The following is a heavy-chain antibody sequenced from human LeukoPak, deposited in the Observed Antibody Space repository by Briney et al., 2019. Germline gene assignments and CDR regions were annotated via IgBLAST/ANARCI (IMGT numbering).Heavy chain of an antibody. CDR1: GFSFATFW. CDR2: INHDGSST. Sequence: GGSLRLSCATSGFSFATFWMHWVRQVPGKGLVWVSRINHDGSSTNYADSVKGRFTISRDNAKNTVHLQMNSLRAEDTAFYYCAINGGGDSGYGNFDYWGQGALVTVSS. V-gene: IGHV3-74*01. D-gene: IGHD5-12*01. CDR3: AINGGGDSGYGNFDY. J-gene: IGHJ4*02.